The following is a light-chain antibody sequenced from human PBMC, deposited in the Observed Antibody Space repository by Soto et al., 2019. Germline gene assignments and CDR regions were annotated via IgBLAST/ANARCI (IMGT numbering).Light chain of an antibody. Sequence: QSALTQPRSASGSPGQSVTISCTGTSSDIGAYIYVSWYQQHPGKAPKLMISEVSRRPSGVPERFYGSKSGNTASLTVSGLQADDEAHYYCSSYAGSNTFVFGNGNKVTV. V-gene: IGLV2-8*01. J-gene: IGLJ1*01. CDR3: SSYAGSNTFV. CDR1: SSDIGAYIY. CDR2: EVS.